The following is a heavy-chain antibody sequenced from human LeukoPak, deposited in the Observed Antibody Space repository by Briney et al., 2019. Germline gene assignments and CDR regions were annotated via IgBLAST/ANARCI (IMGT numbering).Heavy chain of an antibody. CDR2: IKSKTDGGTT. CDR3: TTEAGDYDILTGYNFDY. J-gene: IGHJ4*02. Sequence: PGGSLRLSCAASGFTFSSYAMSWVRQAPGKGLEWVGRIKSKTDGGTTDYAAPVKGRFTISRDDSKNTLYLQMNSLKTEDTAVYYCTTEAGDYDILTGYNFDYWGQGTLVTVSS. CDR1: GFTFSSYA. V-gene: IGHV3-15*01. D-gene: IGHD3-9*01.